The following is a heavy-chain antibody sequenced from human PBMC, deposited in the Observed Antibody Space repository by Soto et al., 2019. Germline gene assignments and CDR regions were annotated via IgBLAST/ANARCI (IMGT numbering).Heavy chain of an antibody. J-gene: IGHJ3*02. CDR3: VREPRYCSGGSCSIMGDAFDI. V-gene: IGHV3-66*01. Sequence: EVQLVESGGGLVQPGGSLRLSCVASGFTVTEIYMNWVRQAPGKGLEWVSVIYNEFTDYADSVRGRFSISTDSSKNAMYLQMNSLRDEASAVYYCVREPRYCSGGSCSIMGDAFDIWGQGTMVTVSS. D-gene: IGHD2-15*01. CDR2: IYNEFT. CDR1: GFTVTEIY.